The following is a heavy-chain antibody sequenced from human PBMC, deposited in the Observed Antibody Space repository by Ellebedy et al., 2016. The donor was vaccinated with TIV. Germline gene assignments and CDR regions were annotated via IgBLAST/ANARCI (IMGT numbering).Heavy chain of an antibody. CDR2: ISGSGGST. V-gene: IGHV3-23*01. CDR1: GFTFSSYA. J-gene: IGHJ3*02. Sequence: GESLKISXAASGFTFSSYAMSWVRQAPGKGLEWVSAISGSGGSTYYADSVKGRFTISRDNSRNTLYLQMNSLRAEDTAVYYCARDLVVAWLGPDAFDIWGQGTMVTVSS. CDR3: ARDLVVAWLGPDAFDI. D-gene: IGHD6-19*01.